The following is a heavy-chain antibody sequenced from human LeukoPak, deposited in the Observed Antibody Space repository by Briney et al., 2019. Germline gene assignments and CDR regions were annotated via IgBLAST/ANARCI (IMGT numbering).Heavy chain of an antibody. V-gene: IGHV3-48*04. CDR2: ISTSSSTI. Sequence: GGSLRLSCAASGFPFNNYNMNWVRQAPGKGLEWVSYISTSSSTIYYADSVKGRFTISRDNARNSLYLQMNTLRAEDTAVYSCARGADGVSSNSRGWFDPWGQGTLVTVSS. CDR1: GFPFNNYN. J-gene: IGHJ5*02. CDR3: ARGADGVSSNSRGWFDP. D-gene: IGHD2-15*01.